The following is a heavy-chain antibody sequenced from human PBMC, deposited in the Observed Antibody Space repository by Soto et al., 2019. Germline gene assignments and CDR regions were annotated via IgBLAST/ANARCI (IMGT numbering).Heavy chain of an antibody. CDR1: GYNFNKYA. Sequence: GGSLRLSCVASGYNFNKYAVSWVRQAPGKGLEWVSRISSDGDNTDFADSVKGRFSISRDNAKNTLYLQMNSLRAEDTAVYYCARDNWNLDYWGQGTLVTVSS. V-gene: IGHV3-74*01. D-gene: IGHD1-20*01. CDR2: ISSDGDNT. J-gene: IGHJ4*02. CDR3: ARDNWNLDY.